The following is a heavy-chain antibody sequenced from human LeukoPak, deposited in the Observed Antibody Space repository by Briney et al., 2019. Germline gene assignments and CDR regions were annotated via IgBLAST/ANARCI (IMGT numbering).Heavy chain of an antibody. Sequence: SETLSLTCAVYGGSFSGYYWSWIRQPPGKGLEWIGEINHSGSTNHNPSLKSRVTISVDTSKNQFSLKLSSVTAADTAVYYCARVEAAAGNFMFDYWGQGTLVTVSS. CDR3: ARVEAAAGNFMFDY. D-gene: IGHD6-13*01. CDR1: GGSFSGYY. V-gene: IGHV4-34*01. CDR2: INHSGST. J-gene: IGHJ4*02.